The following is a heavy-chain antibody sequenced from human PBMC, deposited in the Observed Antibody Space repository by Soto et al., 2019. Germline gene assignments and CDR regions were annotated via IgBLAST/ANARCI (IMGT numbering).Heavy chain of an antibody. D-gene: IGHD2-15*01. J-gene: IGHJ5*02. V-gene: IGHV3-66*01. Sequence: EVQLVESGGGLVQPGGSLRLSCAASGFTVSTNYMTWVRQAPGKGLEWVSVIYIAGGTKYADSVKGRFTNSRDSSKNTLYLQMNSLRAEVTAVYYGARGCCNGTKWYANRLDRWGQGTLVTVSS. CDR3: ARGCCNGTKWYANRLDR. CDR2: IYIAGGT. CDR1: GFTVSTNY.